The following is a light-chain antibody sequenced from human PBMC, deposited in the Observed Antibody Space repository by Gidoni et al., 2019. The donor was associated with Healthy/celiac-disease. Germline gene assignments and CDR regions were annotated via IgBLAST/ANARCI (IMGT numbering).Light chain of an antibody. V-gene: IGLV3-9*01. CDR2: RDS. Sequence: SYELPPPLSVSVALGQTARITCGGNNIGSNNVHWYQQKPGQAPVLVISRDSNRPSGIPERFSGSNSGNTASLTISRAQAGDEADYYCQVCDSCTANVIFGGGTKLTVL. J-gene: IGLJ2*01. CDR1: NIGSNN. CDR3: QVCDSCTANVI.